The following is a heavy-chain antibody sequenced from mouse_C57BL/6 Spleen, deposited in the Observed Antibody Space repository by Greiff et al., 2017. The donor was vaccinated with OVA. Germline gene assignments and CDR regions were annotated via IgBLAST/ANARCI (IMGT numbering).Heavy chain of an antibody. Sequence: QVQLQQPGAELVKPGASVKLSCKASGYTFTSYWMHWVKQRPGRGLEWIGRIDPNSGGTKYNEKFKSKATLTVDKPSSTAYMQLSSLTSEDSAVYYCERRGGWGNYVDYAMDYWGQGTSVTDSS. V-gene: IGHV1-72*01. CDR2: IDPNSGGT. CDR1: GYTFTSYW. D-gene: IGHD2-1*01. CDR3: ERRGGWGNYVDYAMDY. J-gene: IGHJ4*01.